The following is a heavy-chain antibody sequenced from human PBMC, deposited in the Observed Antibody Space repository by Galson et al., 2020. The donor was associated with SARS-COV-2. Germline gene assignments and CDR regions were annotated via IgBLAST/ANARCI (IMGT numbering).Heavy chain of an antibody. J-gene: IGHJ6*03. CDR2: ISYDGSNK. Sequence: GESLKISCAASGFTFSSYGMHWVRQAPGKGLEWVAVISYDGSNKYYADSVKGRFTISRDNSKNTLYLQMNSLRAEDTAVYYCAKDGGDTAMVTVGYYYYYYMDVWGKGTTVTVSS. D-gene: IGHD5-18*01. V-gene: IGHV3-30*18. CDR1: GFTFSSYG. CDR3: AKDGGDTAMVTVGYYYYYYMDV.